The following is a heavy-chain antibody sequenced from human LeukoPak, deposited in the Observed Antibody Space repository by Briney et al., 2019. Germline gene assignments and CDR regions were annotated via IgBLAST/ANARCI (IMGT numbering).Heavy chain of an antibody. J-gene: IGHJ4*02. CDR2: IYTSGST. CDR1: GGSISSGSYY. V-gene: IGHV4-61*02. D-gene: IGHD6-13*01. CDR3: ARSWYSSSWYRFDY. Sequence: SQTLSLTCTVSGGSISSGSYYWSWIRQPAGKGLEWIGRIYTSGSTNYNPSLKSRVTISVDTSKNQFSPKLSSVTAADTAVYYCARSWYSSSWYRFDYWGQGTLVTVSS.